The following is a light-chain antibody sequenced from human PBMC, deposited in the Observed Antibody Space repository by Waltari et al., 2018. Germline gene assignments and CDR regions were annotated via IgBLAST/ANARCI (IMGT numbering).Light chain of an antibody. CDR3: QQYDYWPT. V-gene: IGKV3-15*01. CDR2: GAS. CDR1: QSVSSN. J-gene: IGKJ1*01. Sequence: ERVMTQSPATLSVSPGERATLSCRARQSVSSNLAWYQQKFGQAPRLIIYGASTRATGIPARFSGSGSGTEFTLTISSLQSEDFAVYYCQQYDYWPTFGQGTKVEIK.